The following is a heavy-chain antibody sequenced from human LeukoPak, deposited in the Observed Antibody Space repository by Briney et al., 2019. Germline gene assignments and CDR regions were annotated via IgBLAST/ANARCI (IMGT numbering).Heavy chain of an antibody. CDR1: GFSFSSYS. V-gene: IGHV3-48*01. Sequence: PGGSLRLSCAASGFSFSSYSLNWVRQAPGKGLEWVSYISSSSSTIYYADSVKGRFTISRDNAKNSLYLQMNSLRAEDTAVYYCARDSVRGAGTLFDYWGQGTLVTVSS. D-gene: IGHD6-19*01. CDR3: ARDSVRGAGTLFDY. J-gene: IGHJ4*02. CDR2: ISSSSSTI.